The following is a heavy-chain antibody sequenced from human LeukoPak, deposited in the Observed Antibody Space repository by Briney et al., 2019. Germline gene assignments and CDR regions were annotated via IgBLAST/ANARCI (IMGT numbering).Heavy chain of an antibody. V-gene: IGHV4-59*08. CDR1: GGSISSYY. J-gene: IGHJ4*02. CDR2: IYYSGST. D-gene: IGHD6-25*01. Sequence: PSETLSLTCTVSGGSISSYYWSWIRQPPGKGLEWIGYIYYSGSTNYNPSLKSRVTISVDTSKNQFSLKLSSVTAADTAVYYCAGIAADPRANFDYWGQGTLVTVSS. CDR3: AGIAADPRANFDY.